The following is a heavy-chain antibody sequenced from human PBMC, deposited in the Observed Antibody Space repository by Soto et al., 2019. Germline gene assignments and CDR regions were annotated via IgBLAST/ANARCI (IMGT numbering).Heavy chain of an antibody. CDR3: AREWVNLDYFIDY. V-gene: IGHV3-21*01. J-gene: IGHJ4*02. CDR2: ISSGSSYI. D-gene: IGHD4-17*01. CDR1: GFTFNTYT. Sequence: GGSLRLSCAASGFTFNTYTMNWVRQAPGKGLQWVSSISSGSSYIYYADSVKGRFTISRDNAKNSLYLQMNSLRTEDTAVYYCAREWVNLDYFIDYWGQGTLVTVSS.